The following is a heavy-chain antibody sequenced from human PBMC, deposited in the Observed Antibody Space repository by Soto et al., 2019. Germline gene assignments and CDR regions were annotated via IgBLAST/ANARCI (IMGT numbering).Heavy chain of an antibody. V-gene: IGHV3-23*01. CDR2: ISCSGGST. CDR1: GFTFSSYA. J-gene: IGHJ4*02. Sequence: GGSLRLSCAASGFTFSSYAMAWVRQPPWKGLEWVSFISCSGGSTYNADSVKGRFTISRDNSKNSLYLQMNSLRAEDTAVYYCARAWYYGSSLLNYWGQGTLVTVSS. D-gene: IGHD3-10*01. CDR3: ARAWYYGSSLLNY.